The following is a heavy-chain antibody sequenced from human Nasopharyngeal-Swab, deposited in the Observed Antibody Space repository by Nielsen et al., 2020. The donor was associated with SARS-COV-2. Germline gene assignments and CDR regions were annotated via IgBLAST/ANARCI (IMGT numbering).Heavy chain of an antibody. CDR3: AKGPVAGFDN. D-gene: IGHD6-19*01. CDR2: ISGSGGST. Sequence: GESLKISCAASGFTFSSYAMSWVRQAPGKGLEWVSAISGSGGSTYYADSVKGRFTISRDNSKNTLYLQMNSLRAEDTAIYYCAKGPVAGFDNWGQGTLVTVSS. V-gene: IGHV3-23*01. J-gene: IGHJ4*02. CDR1: GFTFSSYA.